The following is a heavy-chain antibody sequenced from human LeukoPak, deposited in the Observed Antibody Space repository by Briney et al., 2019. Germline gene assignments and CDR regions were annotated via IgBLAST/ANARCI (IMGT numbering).Heavy chain of an antibody. Sequence: ASVKVSCKASGYTFTSYGISWVRQAPRQGLEWMGWISPYNGNTNYAQKLQGRFTMTTETSTSTAYMELRSLRSDDTAVYYCARNFYGSGNYMCDYWGQGTLVTVSS. CDR3: ARNFYGSGNYMCDY. CDR2: ISPYNGNT. J-gene: IGHJ4*02. D-gene: IGHD3-10*01. V-gene: IGHV1-18*01. CDR1: GYTFTSYG.